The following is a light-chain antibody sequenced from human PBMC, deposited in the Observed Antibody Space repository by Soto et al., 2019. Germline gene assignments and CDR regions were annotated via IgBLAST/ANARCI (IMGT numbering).Light chain of an antibody. CDR1: SNTIGGYNV. V-gene: IGLV2-14*02. CDR3: SSYAGSSNV. J-gene: IGLJ1*01. CDR2: EGI. Sequence: QSALCPTASVSGSPGQSITISCTGTSNTIGGYNVVSWYQQHPGTAPKVIIYEGIKRPSGVSNRFSGSISGSTASLTVSGLQAEDEADYYCSSYAGSSNVFGTGTKVTVL.